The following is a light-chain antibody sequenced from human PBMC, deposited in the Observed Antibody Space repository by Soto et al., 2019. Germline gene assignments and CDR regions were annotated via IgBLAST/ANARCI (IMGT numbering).Light chain of an antibody. CDR3: QLNYSTIRA. Sequence: IQMTQYPSTLSSSFGDRVIIVCRASQSIGSWLAWYQQKPGKAPKLLIYAASSLQSGVPSRFSGSGSGTDCTLTTSSLQAEDCATYDCQLNYSTIRAFGRGTKVDIK. V-gene: IGKV1-39*01. CDR1: QSIGSW. J-gene: IGKJ1*01. CDR2: AAS.